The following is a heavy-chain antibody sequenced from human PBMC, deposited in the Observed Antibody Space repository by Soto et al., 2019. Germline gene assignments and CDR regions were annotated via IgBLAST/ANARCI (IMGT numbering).Heavy chain of an antibody. Sequence: VGSLRLSCAASGFTFSSYSMNWVRQAPGKGLEWVSSISSSSSYIYYADSVKGRFTISRDNAKNSLYLQMNSLRAEDTAVYYCARDAGGERGYSYGREVNYYGMDVWGQGTTVTVSS. CDR3: ARDAGGERGYSYGREVNYYGMDV. V-gene: IGHV3-21*01. CDR2: ISSSSSYI. CDR1: GFTFSSYS. D-gene: IGHD5-18*01. J-gene: IGHJ6*02.